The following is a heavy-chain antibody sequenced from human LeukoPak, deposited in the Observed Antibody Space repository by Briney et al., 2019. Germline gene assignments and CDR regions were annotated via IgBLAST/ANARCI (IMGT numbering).Heavy chain of an antibody. V-gene: IGHV3-48*03. D-gene: IGHD2-2*01. CDR2: ISSGGSAI. CDR1: GFTFSTYE. CDR3: ARRYCSTTSCLLDY. Sequence: GGSLRLSCAASGFTFSTYEMSWVRQAPGKGLECVSYISSGGSAIYYAGSVKGRFTISRDNAKNSLYLQMNSLRAEDTAVYYCARRYCSTTSCLLDYWGQGTLVTVSS. J-gene: IGHJ4*02.